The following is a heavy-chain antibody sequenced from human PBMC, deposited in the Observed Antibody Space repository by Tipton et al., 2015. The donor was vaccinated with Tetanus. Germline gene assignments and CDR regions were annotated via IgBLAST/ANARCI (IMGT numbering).Heavy chain of an antibody. J-gene: IGHJ5*02. Sequence: TLSLTCTVSGGSISSGGYYWSWIRQHPGKGLEWTGYIYYSGSTYYNPSLKSRVTISVDTSKNQFSLKLSSVTAADTAVYYCARDQVEMATITRRWFDPWGQGTLVTVSS. V-gene: IGHV4-31*03. CDR2: IYYSGST. D-gene: IGHD5-24*01. CDR1: GGSISSGGYY. CDR3: ARDQVEMATITRRWFDP.